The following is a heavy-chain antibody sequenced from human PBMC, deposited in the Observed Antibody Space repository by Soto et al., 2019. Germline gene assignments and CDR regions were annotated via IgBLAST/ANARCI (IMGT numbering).Heavy chain of an antibody. CDR1: GDSITYYY. Sequence: SDTLSLTCTFSGDSITYYYWSWIRQSPGKGLEWIGNMYYSGNTDYNPSLKSRVKMSVDTSKNQFSLNMRSVTDADTAVYYCARDPGCMSMRCYGLGLWGMDVWGQGTTVS. D-gene: IGHD2-2*01. J-gene: IGHJ6*02. V-gene: IGHV4-59*01. CDR3: ARDPGCMSMRCYGLGLWGMDV. CDR2: MYYSGNT.